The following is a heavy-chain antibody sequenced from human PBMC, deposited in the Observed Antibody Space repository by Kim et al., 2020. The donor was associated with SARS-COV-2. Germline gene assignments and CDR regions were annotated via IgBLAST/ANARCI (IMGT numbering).Heavy chain of an antibody. D-gene: IGHD3-3*01. CDR2: IYYSGST. J-gene: IGHJ5*02. Sequence: SETLSLTCTVSGGSISSYYWSWIRQPPGKGLEWIGYIYYSGSTNYNPSLKSRVTISVDTSNNQFSLKLSSVTAADTAVYYCAREVRFPGYWFDPWGQGTLVTVSS. CDR3: AREVRFPGYWFDP. CDR1: GGSISSYY. V-gene: IGHV4-59*01.